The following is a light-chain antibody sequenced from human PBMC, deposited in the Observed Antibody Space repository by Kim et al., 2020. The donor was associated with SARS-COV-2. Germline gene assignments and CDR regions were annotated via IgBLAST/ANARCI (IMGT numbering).Light chain of an antibody. V-gene: IGLV7-46*01. CDR1: IGPVSCVYY. CDR3: SLFFTDVRV. CDR2: ELS. J-gene: IGLJ3*02. Sequence: PGGPVNHTCGPSIGPVSCVYYPFWLHLKPGQAPRTLMYELSNKNAWTPARFSGSLLGGKVVLTLSGAQPEDEADYYCSLFFTDVRVFGGGTQLTVL.